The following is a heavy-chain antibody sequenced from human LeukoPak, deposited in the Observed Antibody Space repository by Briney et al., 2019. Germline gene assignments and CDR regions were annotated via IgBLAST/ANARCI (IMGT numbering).Heavy chain of an antibody. CDR1: GGSISSYY. Sequence: PSETLSLTCTVSGGSISSYYWSWIRQPPGKGLEWIGYFYYSWSTNYNPSLKSRVTISVDTSRNQFSLKLSSVTAADTAVYYCARDRGPGYYLDYWGQGTLVTVSS. J-gene: IGHJ4*02. V-gene: IGHV4-59*01. CDR2: FYYSWST. CDR3: ARDRGPGYYLDY. D-gene: IGHD3-10*01.